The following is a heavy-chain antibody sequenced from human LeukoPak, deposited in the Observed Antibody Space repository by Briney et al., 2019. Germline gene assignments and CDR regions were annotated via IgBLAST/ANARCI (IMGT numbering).Heavy chain of an antibody. J-gene: IGHJ6*03. Sequence: GGSLRLSCAVSGFTFSRYWMAWVRQAPGKGLEWVANINQDGSEIHYVDSVKGRFTISRDNAENSLYLQMNSLRAEDTAVYHCARDYSHYMDVCGRGTTVTVSS. D-gene: IGHD2-15*01. CDR3: ARDYSHYMDV. CDR1: GFTFSRYW. CDR2: INQDGSEI. V-gene: IGHV3-7*01.